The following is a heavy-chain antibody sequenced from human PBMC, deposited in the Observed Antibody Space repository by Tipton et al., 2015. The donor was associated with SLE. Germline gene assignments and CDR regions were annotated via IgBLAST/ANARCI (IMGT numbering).Heavy chain of an antibody. CDR1: GGSITTSRYY. J-gene: IGHJ4*02. CDR3: ASLGAVTDAYNDED. CDR2: IYYSGNT. Sequence: TLSLTCTVSGGSITTSRYYWGWIRQPPGKGLEWIGTIYYSGNTNYNPSLQSRVTISLDRSKNQFFLKLRSVNAADTAVYYCASLGAVTDAYNDEDWGQGTLVTVSS. D-gene: IGHD5-24*01. V-gene: IGHV4-39*07.